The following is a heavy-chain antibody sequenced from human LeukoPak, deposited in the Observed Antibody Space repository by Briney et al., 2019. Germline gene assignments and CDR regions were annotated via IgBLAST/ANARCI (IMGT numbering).Heavy chain of an antibody. V-gene: IGHV4-39*01. J-gene: IGHJ4*02. CDR1: GGSISSSSYY. CDR2: IYYSGST. CDR3: AAMGGGRWLPFDY. D-gene: IGHD5-24*01. Sequence: SETLSLTCTVSGGSISSSSYYWGWIRQPPGKGLEWIGSIYYSGSTYYNPSLKSRVTISVDTSKNQFSLKLSSVTAADTAVYYCAAMGGGRWLPFDYWGQGTLVTVSS.